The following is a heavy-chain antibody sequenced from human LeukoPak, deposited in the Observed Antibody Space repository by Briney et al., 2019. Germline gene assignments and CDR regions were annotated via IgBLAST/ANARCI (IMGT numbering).Heavy chain of an antibody. CDR3: AKDDCSGGSRPLDY. D-gene: IGHD2-15*01. J-gene: IGHJ4*02. Sequence: PGGSLRLSCAASGFTFSSYAMSWVRQAPGRGLEWVSAISGSGGSTYYADSVKGRFTISRDNSKNTLYLQMNSLRAEDTAVYYCAKDDCSGGSRPLDYWGQGTLVTVSS. V-gene: IGHV3-23*01. CDR2: ISGSGGST. CDR1: GFTFSSYA.